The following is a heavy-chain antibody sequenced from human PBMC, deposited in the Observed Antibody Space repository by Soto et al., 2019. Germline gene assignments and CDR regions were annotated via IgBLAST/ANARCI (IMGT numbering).Heavy chain of an antibody. CDR2: IYNSGGT. V-gene: IGHV3-53*01. CDR3: ARDLGGYLDY. Sequence: EVQLVESGGSVIQPGGSLRLSCAASGFSVSSYYMSWVRQAPGKGLEWVSVIYNSGGTYYADSVKGRFTISRDNSKNTLYLQMNSLRADDTAMYYCARDLGGYLDYWGQGTVVTVSS. J-gene: IGHJ4*02. CDR1: GFSVSSYY. D-gene: IGHD2-15*01.